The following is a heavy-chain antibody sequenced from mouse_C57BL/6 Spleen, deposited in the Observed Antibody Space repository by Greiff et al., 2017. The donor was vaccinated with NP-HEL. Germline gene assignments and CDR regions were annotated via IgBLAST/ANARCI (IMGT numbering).Heavy chain of an antibody. CDR3: ASSGVYYGRVWFAY. Sequence: VQLQQSGPELVKPGASVKIPCKASGYTFTDYNMDWVKQSHGKSLEWIGDINPNNGGTTYNQKFKGKATLTVDKSSSTAYMELRSLTSEDTAVYYCASSGVYYGRVWFAYWGQGTLVTVSA. CDR2: INPNNGGT. D-gene: IGHD1-1*01. V-gene: IGHV1-18*01. J-gene: IGHJ3*01. CDR1: GYTFTDYN.